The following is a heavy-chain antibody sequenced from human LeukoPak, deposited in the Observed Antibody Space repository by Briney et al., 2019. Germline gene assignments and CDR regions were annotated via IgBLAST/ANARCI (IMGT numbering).Heavy chain of an antibody. CDR2: ISWNSGSI. V-gene: IGHV3-9*01. D-gene: IGHD6-19*01. CDR1: GFTFDDYA. Sequence: GGSLRLSCAASGFTFDDYAMHWVRQAPGKGLEWVSGISWNSGSIGYADSVKGRFTISRDNSKNTVYLQMNSLRAEDTAVYYCAKDLYSSGWYSTLDNWGQGILVTVSS. J-gene: IGHJ4*02. CDR3: AKDLYSSGWYSTLDN.